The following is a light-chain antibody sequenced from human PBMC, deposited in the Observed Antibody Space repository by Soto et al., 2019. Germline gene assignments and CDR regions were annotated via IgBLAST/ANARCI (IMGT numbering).Light chain of an antibody. V-gene: IGLV2-14*01. Sequence: QSVLTQPASVSGSPGQSITISCTGTSSDVGAYNFVSWFQQHPGKAPKLMIYDVSDRPSGVSYRFSGAKSGDTASLTISGLKAEDEDDYYCISYAITSPHVVFGGGTKLTVL. CDR1: SSDVGAYNF. CDR2: DVS. CDR3: ISYAITSPHVV. J-gene: IGLJ2*01.